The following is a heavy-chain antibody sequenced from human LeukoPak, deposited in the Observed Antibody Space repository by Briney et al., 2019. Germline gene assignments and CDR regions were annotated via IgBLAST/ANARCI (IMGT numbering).Heavy chain of an antibody. CDR2: ISYSEST. D-gene: IGHD6-19*01. Sequence: SETLSLTCTVSGGSISSSSYCWGWIRQPPGRGLEWIGYISYSESTTYNPSLKSRVTISVDTSKNQFSLQLSSVTTADTAVYYCARAVAGITRNWFDPWGQGTLVTVSS. J-gene: IGHJ5*02. CDR3: ARAVAGITRNWFDP. V-gene: IGHV4-61*05. CDR1: GGSISSSSYC.